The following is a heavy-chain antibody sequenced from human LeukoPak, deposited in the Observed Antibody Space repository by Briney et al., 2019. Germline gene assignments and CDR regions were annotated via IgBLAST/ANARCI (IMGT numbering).Heavy chain of an antibody. V-gene: IGHV4-61*02. D-gene: IGHD4-23*01. CDR3: ARVRGYGGNRWFDP. J-gene: IGHJ5*02. CDR1: GGSISSGSYY. CDR2: IYTSGST. Sequence: SETLSLTCTVSGGSISSGSYYWSWIRQPAGKGLEWIGRIYTSGSTNYNPSLKSRVTISVDRSKNQFSLKLSSVTAAATAVYYCARVRGYGGNRWFDPWGQGTLVTVSS.